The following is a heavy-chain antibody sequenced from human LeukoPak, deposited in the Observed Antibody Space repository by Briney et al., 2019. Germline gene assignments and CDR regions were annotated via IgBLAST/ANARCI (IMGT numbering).Heavy chain of an antibody. J-gene: IGHJ5*02. Sequence: GASLKISCKGSGYIFTSYWIGWVRPLPGKGLEWMGIIYPGDSDTRYSPSFQGQVTISADKSINTAYLQWSSLKASDTAVYYCARRGEAAEWFDPWGQGTLVTVSS. CDR1: GYIFTSYW. CDR2: IYPGDSDT. D-gene: IGHD6-13*01. CDR3: ARRGEAAEWFDP. V-gene: IGHV5-51*01.